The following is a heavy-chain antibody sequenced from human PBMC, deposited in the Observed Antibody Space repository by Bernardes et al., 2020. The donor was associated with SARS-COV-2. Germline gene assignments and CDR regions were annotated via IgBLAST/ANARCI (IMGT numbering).Heavy chain of an antibody. J-gene: IGHJ6*02. CDR3: ARDRSNPDRAMSYCYGLDV. V-gene: IGHV3-48*01. CDR2: IRRSSDSI. Sequence: GGSLRLSCVASGFTFSNSDMNWVRQAPGKGLEWISHIRRSSDSIYYADSVKGRFTISRDNAKNSLYLQMNSLRAEDTAIYYCARDRSNPDRAMSYCYGLDVWGQGATVTVSS. CDR1: GFTFSNSD. D-gene: IGHD5-18*01.